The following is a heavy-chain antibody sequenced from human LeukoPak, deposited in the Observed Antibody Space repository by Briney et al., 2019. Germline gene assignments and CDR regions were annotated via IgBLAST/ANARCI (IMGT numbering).Heavy chain of an antibody. CDR3: ARGSSSSSTSYYYYYMDV. D-gene: IGHD2-2*01. V-gene: IGHV1-8*03. CDR1: GYTFTSYD. J-gene: IGHJ6*03. Sequence: ASVKVSCKASGYTFTSYDINWVRQATGQGLEWMGWMNPNSGNTGYAQKFQGRVTITRNTSISTAYMELSSLRSEDTAAYYCARGSSSSSTSYYYYYMDVWGKGTTVTVSS. CDR2: MNPNSGNT.